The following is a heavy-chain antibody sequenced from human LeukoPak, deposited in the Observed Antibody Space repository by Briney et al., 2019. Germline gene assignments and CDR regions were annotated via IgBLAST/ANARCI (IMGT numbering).Heavy chain of an antibody. V-gene: IGHV1-24*01. CDR1: GYTFTSYA. D-gene: IGHD3-10*01. CDR2: FDPEDGET. J-gene: IGHJ3*02. CDR3: ATDPGGSFDAFVT. Sequence: ASVKVSCKASGYTFTSYAMNWVRQAPGKGLEWMGGFDPEDGETIYAQKFQGRVTMTEDTSTDTAYMELSSLRSEDTAVYYCATDPGGSFDAFVTWAKGQWSPSLQ.